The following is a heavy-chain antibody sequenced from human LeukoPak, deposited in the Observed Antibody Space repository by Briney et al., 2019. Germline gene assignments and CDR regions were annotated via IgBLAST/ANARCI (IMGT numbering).Heavy chain of an antibody. J-gene: IGHJ4*02. CDR1: GYTFTSYA. V-gene: IGHV1-3*01. D-gene: IGHD6-19*01. CDR3: ARVAYGSGGLNY. CDR2: INAGNGNT. Sequence: ASVKVSCKASGYTFTSYAMHWVRQAPGQRLEWMGWINAGNGNTKYSQKFQGRVTITRDTSASTAYMELSSLRSEDTAVYYCARVAYGSGGLNYWGQGTLVTVSS.